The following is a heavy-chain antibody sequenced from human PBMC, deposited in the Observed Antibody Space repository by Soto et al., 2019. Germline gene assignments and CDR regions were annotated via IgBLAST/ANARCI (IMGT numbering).Heavy chain of an antibody. D-gene: IGHD5-12*01. V-gene: IGHV4-59*01. CDR1: TGSSDSFY. J-gene: IGHJ4*02. CDR2: FFYTGST. CDR3: ARSRDGYNLNPIDQ. Sequence: QVQLQVSGPGLVKPSATLSLSCTVSTGSSDSFYWSWIRQPPGKGLEWIGYFFYTGSTNHNPSLKGRVTISLDMSSSQFSLSLTSVTAADTAMYYCARSRDGYNLNPIDQWGQGFLVTVSS.